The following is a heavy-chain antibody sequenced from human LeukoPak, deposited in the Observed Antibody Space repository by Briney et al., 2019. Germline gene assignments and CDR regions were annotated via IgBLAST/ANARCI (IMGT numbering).Heavy chain of an antibody. CDR3: ARDSHSGSYPWD. CDR1: GFTFSSYW. D-gene: IGHD1-26*01. J-gene: IGHJ4*02. V-gene: IGHV3-74*01. Sequence: GGSLRLSCAASGFTFSSYWLHWVRQAPGKGLVGVSRINSDGSSTTYADSVKGRFTISRDNAKNTLYLQMNSLRAEDTAVYYCARDSHSGSYPWDWGPGTLVTVSS. CDR2: INSDGSST.